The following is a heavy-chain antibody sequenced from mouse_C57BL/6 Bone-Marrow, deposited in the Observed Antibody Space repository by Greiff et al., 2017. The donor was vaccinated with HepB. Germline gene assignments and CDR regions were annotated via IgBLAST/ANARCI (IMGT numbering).Heavy chain of an antibody. CDR3: AIAAGYYGSSSHWYFDV. V-gene: IGHV1-74*01. D-gene: IGHD1-1*01. J-gene: IGHJ1*03. CDR1: GYTFTSYW. CDR2: IHPSDSDT. Sequence: QVQLKQPGAELVKPGASVKVSCKASGYTFTSYWMHWVKQRPGQGLEWIGRIHPSDSDTNYNQKFKGKATLTVDKSSSTAYMQLSSLTSEDSAVYYCAIAAGYYGSSSHWYFDVWGTGTTVTVSS.